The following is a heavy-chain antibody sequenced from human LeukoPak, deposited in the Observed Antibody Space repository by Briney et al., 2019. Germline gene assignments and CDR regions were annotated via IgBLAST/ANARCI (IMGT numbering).Heavy chain of an antibody. D-gene: IGHD5-12*01. CDR3: ARGAYSGYDHYFYFDY. CDR2: IYHSGST. J-gene: IGHJ4*02. CDR1: GGSISSGGYS. Sequence: SETLSLTCAVSGGSISSGGYSWSWIRQPPGKGLEWIGYIYHSGSTYYNPSLKSRVTISVDRSKNQFSLKLSSVTAADTAVYYCARGAYSGYDHYFYFDYWGQGTLVTVSS. V-gene: IGHV4-30-2*01.